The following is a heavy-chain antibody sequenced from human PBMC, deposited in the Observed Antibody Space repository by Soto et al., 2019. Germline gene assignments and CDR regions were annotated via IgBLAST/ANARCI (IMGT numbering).Heavy chain of an antibody. V-gene: IGHV3-23*01. CDR3: AKGGHFSHFDL. D-gene: IGHD3-3*02. J-gene: IGHJ2*01. Sequence: EKQLLDSGGNLVQPGGSLRLSCVASGLTFGAYAMTWIRQAPGMGLEWVSTISGNGDDPFYADSVRGRFTISRDNSNNIHYLQMNSLRVDDTAVYYCAKGGHFSHFDLWGRGTLVTVSS. CDR1: GLTFGAYA. CDR2: ISGNGDDP.